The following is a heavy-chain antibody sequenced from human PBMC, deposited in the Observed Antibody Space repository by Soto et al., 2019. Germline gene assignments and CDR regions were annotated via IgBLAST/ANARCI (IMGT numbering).Heavy chain of an antibody. V-gene: IGHV1-69*12. CDR1: GGTFSSSA. Sequence: QVQLVQSGAEMKEPGSSVKVSCKTSGGTFSSSAISWLRQAPGQGLEWMGGIIPLFRTPDYAQKFQGRVTIAAYESTSTAYMELSSLRSEDTAVYYCARDNDRLQLGRNYYYILDVWGQGTTITVSS. J-gene: IGHJ6*02. D-gene: IGHD4-4*01. CDR3: ARDNDRLQLGRNYYYILDV. CDR2: IIPLFRTP.